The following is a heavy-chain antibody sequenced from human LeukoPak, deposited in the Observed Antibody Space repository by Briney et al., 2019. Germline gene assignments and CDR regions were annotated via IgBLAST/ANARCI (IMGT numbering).Heavy chain of an antibody. Sequence: PGESLKISCKGSGYSFTSYWIGWVRQMPGKGLEWMGIIYPGGSDTRYSPSFQGQVTISADKSISTAYLQWSSLKASDTAMYYCARWEDIVVDRDYGFDPWGQGTLVTVSS. CDR1: GYSFTSYW. D-gene: IGHD2-2*01. CDR3: ARWEDIVVDRDYGFDP. V-gene: IGHV5-51*01. J-gene: IGHJ5*02. CDR2: IYPGGSDT.